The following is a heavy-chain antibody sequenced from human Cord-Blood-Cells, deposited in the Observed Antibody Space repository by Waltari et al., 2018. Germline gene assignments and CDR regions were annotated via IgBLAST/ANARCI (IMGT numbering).Heavy chain of an antibody. CDR3: ARGGSALGYWYFDL. Sequence: QVQLQESGPGLVKPSETLSLTCPVSGGSISSYYWSWIRQPPGKGLEWIGYIYYSGSTNYNPSLKSRVTISVDTSKNQFSLKLSSVTAADTAVYYCARGGSALGYWYFDLWGRGTLVTVSS. CDR2: IYYSGST. J-gene: IGHJ2*01. D-gene: IGHD7-27*01. CDR1: GGSISSYY. V-gene: IGHV4-59*01.